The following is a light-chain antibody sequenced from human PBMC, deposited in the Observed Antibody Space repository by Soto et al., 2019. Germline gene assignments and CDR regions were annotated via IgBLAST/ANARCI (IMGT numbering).Light chain of an antibody. CDR2: WAS. V-gene: IGKV4-1*01. CDR1: QSVLYSPNNKNY. CDR3: HQSASSAWT. J-gene: IGKJ1*01. Sequence: DIVMTQSPDSLALSLGERATINCKSSQSVLYSPNNKNYLAWYQQKPGQPPKLLLYWASMRESGVPDRFSGSAAGTDFTLTISSLQAQDVAIYSCHQSASSAWTFGPGTKVEIK.